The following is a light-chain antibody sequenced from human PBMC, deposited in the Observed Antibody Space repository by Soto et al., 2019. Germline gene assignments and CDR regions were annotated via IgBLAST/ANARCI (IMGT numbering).Light chain of an antibody. V-gene: IGKV3-11*01. CDR2: DAS. CDR3: QQRSNWTPLK. J-gene: IGKJ4*02. Sequence: EIVLTQSPATLSLSPGERATLSCRASQSVSSYLAWYQQKPGQAPRLLIYDASNRATGIPARFSGRGSGTDFTLTISSLKPEDFAVYYYQQRSNWTPLKFGGGKKVEI. CDR1: QSVSSY.